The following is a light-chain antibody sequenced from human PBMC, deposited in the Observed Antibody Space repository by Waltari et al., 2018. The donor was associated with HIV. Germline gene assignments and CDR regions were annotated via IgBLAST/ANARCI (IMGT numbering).Light chain of an antibody. CDR1: SSDVGAYNY. V-gene: IGLV2-8*01. CDR2: DVT. J-gene: IGLJ2*01. CDR3: ASHAGSKDV. Sequence: QSALTQPPSASGSPGQSVTISCTGTSSDVGAYNYVSWFQQHPGKAPKLMIYDVTRRPSGVPDRFPGSKSGNTASLTGAGLQAEDEADYYCASHAGSKDVFGGGTRLTVL.